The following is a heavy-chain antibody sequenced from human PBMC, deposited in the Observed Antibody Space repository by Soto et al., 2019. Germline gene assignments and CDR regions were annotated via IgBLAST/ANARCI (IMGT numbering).Heavy chain of an antibody. J-gene: IGHJ6*02. D-gene: IGHD6-19*01. Sequence: SETLSLTCAVYGGSFSGYYWSWIRQPPGKGLEWIGEINHSGSTNYNPSLKSRVTISVDTSKNQFSLKPSSVTAADTAVYYCARVKQWLVLRRVYGMEVWGQGTTVT. CDR1: GGSFSGYY. CDR3: ARVKQWLVLRRVYGMEV. V-gene: IGHV4-34*01. CDR2: INHSGST.